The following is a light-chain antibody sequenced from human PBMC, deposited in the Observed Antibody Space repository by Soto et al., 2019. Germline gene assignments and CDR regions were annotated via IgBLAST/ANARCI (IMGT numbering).Light chain of an antibody. J-gene: IGLJ1*01. CDR2: DVS. Sequence: QSALTQPRSVCGSPGQSVTISCTGTSSDVGAYNFVSWYQQHPGKAPKLMIYDVSKRPSGVPDRFSGSKSGNTASLTISGLQAEDEADYYCCSYAGSYTWVFGTGTKLTVL. CDR1: SSDVGAYNF. V-gene: IGLV2-11*01. CDR3: CSYAGSYTWV.